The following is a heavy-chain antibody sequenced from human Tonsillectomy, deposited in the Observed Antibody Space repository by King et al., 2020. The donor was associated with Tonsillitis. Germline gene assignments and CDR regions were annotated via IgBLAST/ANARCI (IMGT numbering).Heavy chain of an antibody. CDR2: IWYNGFKK. J-gene: IGHJ6*03. CDR3: ARDPPSYXYMDV. CDR1: GFTFSSYG. V-gene: IGHV3-33*08. Sequence: VQLVESGGGVVQPGRSLRLSCAASGFTFSSYGMHWVRQAPGKGLEWVAVIWYNGFKKYYGDSVKGRFTISRDNSKNTLYLQMNRLRADDTAVYYCARDPPSYXYMDVWGKGTXVTVS.